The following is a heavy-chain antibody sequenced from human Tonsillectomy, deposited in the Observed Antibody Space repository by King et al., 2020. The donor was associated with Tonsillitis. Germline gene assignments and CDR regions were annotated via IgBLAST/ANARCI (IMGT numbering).Heavy chain of an antibody. CDR3: AKGNTYSSNWYDSFDS. CDR1: GVTFSSYA. D-gene: IGHD6-13*01. Sequence: DVQLLESGGGLAQRGGSLRLSCVASGVTFSSYAMSWVRQVPGKGLEWVAGISGSGSTTYFAESVGGRFTISRDNSKNTLDLQMNSLIAEDTAVYYCAKGNTYSSNWYDSFDSWGQGTLVTVSS. V-gene: IGHV3-23*01. CDR2: ISGSGSTT. J-gene: IGHJ4*02.